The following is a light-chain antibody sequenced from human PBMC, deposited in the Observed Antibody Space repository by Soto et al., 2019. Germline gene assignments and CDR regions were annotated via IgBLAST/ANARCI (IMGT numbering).Light chain of an antibody. CDR2: GTS. Sequence: AIQMTQSPSSLPASVGDRVIITCRASQAIRTELGWYQQRPGKAPKLLIYGTSNLQSGVPSRFSGSGSGTDFTLTINGLQPEDFATYYCLQDYSYPRTFGQGTKVDIK. CDR1: QAIRTE. V-gene: IGKV1-6*01. CDR3: LQDYSYPRT. J-gene: IGKJ1*01.